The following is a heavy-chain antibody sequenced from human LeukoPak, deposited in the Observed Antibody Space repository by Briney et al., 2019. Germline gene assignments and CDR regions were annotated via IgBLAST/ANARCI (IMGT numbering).Heavy chain of an antibody. CDR2: ISGSGDTT. CDR3: ARGAVAGTPPVDY. D-gene: IGHD6-19*01. J-gene: IGHJ4*02. Sequence: TGGSLRLSCAASGFTFSSHEMNWVRQAPGKGLEWLSYISGSGDTTYYADSVRGRFTISRDNAKNSLYLQMNSLRTEDSALYSCARGAVAGTPPVDYWGPGTLVTVSS. CDR1: GFTFSSHE. V-gene: IGHV3-48*03.